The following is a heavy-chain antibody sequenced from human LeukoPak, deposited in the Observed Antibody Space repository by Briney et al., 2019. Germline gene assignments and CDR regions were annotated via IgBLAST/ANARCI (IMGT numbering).Heavy chain of an antibody. D-gene: IGHD2-15*01. V-gene: IGHV3-23*01. J-gene: IGHJ4*02. CDR3: AKDRRRYCSGGSCYQSDY. CDR1: GFTFSSYW. CDR2: ISGSGGST. Sequence: PGGSLRLSCAASGFTFSSYWMSWVRQAPGKGLEWVSAISGSGGSTYYADSVKGRFTISRDNFKNTLYLQMNSLRAEDTAVYYCAKDRRRYCSGGSCYQSDYWGQGTLVTVSS.